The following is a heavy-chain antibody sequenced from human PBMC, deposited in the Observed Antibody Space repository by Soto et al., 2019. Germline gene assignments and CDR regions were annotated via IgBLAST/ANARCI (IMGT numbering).Heavy chain of an antibody. J-gene: IGHJ4*02. CDR1: GFTFSSYG. CDR2: ITSSGGST. V-gene: IGHV3-23*01. D-gene: IGHD1-20*01. Sequence: GGSLRLSCAASGFTFSSYGMSWVRQAPGKGLEWVSSITSSGGSTYYADSVKGRFTISRDNSKNTLYLQMNSLRAEDTAVYYCAKVGITGTKYFEYWGQGTLVTVSS. CDR3: AKVGITGTKYFEY.